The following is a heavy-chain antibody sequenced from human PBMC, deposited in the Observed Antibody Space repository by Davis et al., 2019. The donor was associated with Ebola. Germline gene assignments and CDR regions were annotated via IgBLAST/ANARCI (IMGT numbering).Heavy chain of an antibody. J-gene: IGHJ4*02. V-gene: IGHV4-59*08. CDR1: GGSISSYY. Sequence: PSETLSLTCTVSGGSISSYYWSWIRQPPGKGLEWIGYIYYSGSTNYNPSLKSRVTISVDTSKNQFSLKLSSLTAADTAVYYCARLTIFGVVPDYWGQGTLVTVSS. CDR3: ARLTIFGVVPDY. CDR2: IYYSGST. D-gene: IGHD3-3*01.